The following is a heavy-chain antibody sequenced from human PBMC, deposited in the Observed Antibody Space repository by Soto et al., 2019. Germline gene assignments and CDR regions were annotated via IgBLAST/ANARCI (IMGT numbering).Heavy chain of an antibody. Sequence: ASVKVSCKASGYTFTVYYMHWVRQAPGQGLEWMGWINPNSGGTNYAQKFQGWVTMTRDTSISTAYMELSRLRSDDTAVYYCARAARAREGFTAYCGGDCSSPIDYWGQGTLVTVSS. CDR1: GYTFTVYY. CDR2: INPNSGGT. V-gene: IGHV1-2*04. J-gene: IGHJ4*02. D-gene: IGHD2-21*02. CDR3: ARAARAREGFTAYCGGDCSSPIDY.